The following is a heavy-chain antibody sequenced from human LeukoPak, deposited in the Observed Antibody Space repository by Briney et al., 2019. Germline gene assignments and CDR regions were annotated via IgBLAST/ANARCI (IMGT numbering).Heavy chain of an antibody. V-gene: IGHV3-21*01. CDR2: ISSSSSYI. CDR3: ARDLSYYDSSGEVDY. CDR1: GFTFSSYW. Sequence: PGGSLRLSCAASGFTFSSYWMSWVRQAPGKGLEWVSSISSSSSYIYYADSVKGRFTISRDNAKNSLYLQMNSLRAEDTAVYYCARDLSYYDSSGEVDYWGQGTLVTVSS. J-gene: IGHJ4*02. D-gene: IGHD3-22*01.